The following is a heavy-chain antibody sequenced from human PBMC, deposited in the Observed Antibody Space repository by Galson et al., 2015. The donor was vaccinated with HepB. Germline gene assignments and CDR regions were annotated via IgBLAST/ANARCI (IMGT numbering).Heavy chain of an antibody. Sequence: SVKVSCKASGYTFTSYAMHWVRQAPGQRLERMGWINAGNGNTKYSQKFQGRVTITRDTSASTAYMELSSLRSEDTAVYYCARVGLRYFDGALLDYWGQGTLVTVSS. V-gene: IGHV1-3*01. CDR2: INAGNGNT. CDR3: ARVGLRYFDGALLDY. J-gene: IGHJ4*02. D-gene: IGHD3-9*01. CDR1: GYTFTSYA.